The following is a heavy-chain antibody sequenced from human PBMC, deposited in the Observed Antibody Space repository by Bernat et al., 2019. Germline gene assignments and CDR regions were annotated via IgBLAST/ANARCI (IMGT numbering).Heavy chain of an antibody. CDR3: TRGYCSGGSCRYYMDV. CDR2: IRSKTYGGTT. D-gene: IGHD2-15*01. J-gene: IGHJ6*03. CDR1: GFTFGDYA. V-gene: IGHV3-49*04. Sequence: EVQLVESGGGLVQPGRSLRLSCTASGFTFGDYAMSWVRQAPGKGLEWVGFIRSKTYGGTTENAASVKDRFTISRDDSKSIAYLQMNSLKTEDTAVYYCTRGYCSGGSCRYYMDVWGKGTTVTVSS.